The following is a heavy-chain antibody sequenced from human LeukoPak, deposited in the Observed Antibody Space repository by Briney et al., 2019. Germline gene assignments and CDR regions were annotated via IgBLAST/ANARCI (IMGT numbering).Heavy chain of an antibody. J-gene: IGHJ6*03. CDR2: IIPIFGTA. D-gene: IGHD6-19*01. Sequence: GASVKVSCKASGGTFSSYAISWVRQAPGQGLEWMGGIIPIFGTANYAQKFQGRVTITADESTSTAYMELSSLRSEDTAVYYCARERLLYSSGWYFRDSHYYYYMDVWGKGTTVTISS. CDR3: ARERLLYSSGWYFRDSHYYYYMDV. V-gene: IGHV1-69*13. CDR1: GGTFSSYA.